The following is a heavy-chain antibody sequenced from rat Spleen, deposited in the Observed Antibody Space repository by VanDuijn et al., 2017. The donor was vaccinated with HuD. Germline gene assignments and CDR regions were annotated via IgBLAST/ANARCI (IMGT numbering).Heavy chain of an antibody. CDR1: GFSLTSYN. D-gene: IGHD1-2*01. CDR2: MWSDGDT. CDR3: ARSDFSSPYYFDY. V-gene: IGHV2-32*01. J-gene: IGHJ2*01. Sequence: QVQLKESGPGLVQPSQTLSLTCTVSGFSLTSYNVHWVRQPPGKGLEWMGVMWSDGDTSYNSGLKSRLNISRDTSTSQVFLKMNSLQTEDTAMYFCARSDFSSPYYFDYWGQGVMVTVSS.